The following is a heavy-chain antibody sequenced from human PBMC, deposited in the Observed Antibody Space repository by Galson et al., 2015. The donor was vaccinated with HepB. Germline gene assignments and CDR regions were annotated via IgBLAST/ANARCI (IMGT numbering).Heavy chain of an antibody. CDR2: IKQDGSEK. CDR3: ARGQKLALFGP. D-gene: IGHD3-3*02. Sequence: SLRLSCAASGFTFSSYWMSWVRQAPGKGLEWVANIKQDGSEKYYVDSVKGRFTISRDNARNSLYLQMNSLRAEDTAVYYCARGQKLALFGPWGQGTLVTVSS. V-gene: IGHV3-7*03. J-gene: IGHJ5*02. CDR1: GFTFSSYW.